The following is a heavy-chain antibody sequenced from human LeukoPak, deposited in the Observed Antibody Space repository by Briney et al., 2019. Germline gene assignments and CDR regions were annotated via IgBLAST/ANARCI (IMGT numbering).Heavy chain of an antibody. CDR1: GYTFTGYY. V-gene: IGHV1-2*02. CDR2: INPHSGDT. Sequence: ASVKVSCKASGYTFTGYYVHWVRQAPGQGLEWMGWINPHSGDTSYAQNFQGRATMTRDTSISTVYMELSRLRSDDTAVYYCAREEGGFDAFDIWGQGTMVTVSS. CDR3: AREEGGFDAFDI. D-gene: IGHD3-16*01. J-gene: IGHJ3*02.